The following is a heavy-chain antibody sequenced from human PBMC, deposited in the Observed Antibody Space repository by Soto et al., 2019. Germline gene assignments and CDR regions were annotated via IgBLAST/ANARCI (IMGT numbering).Heavy chain of an antibody. CDR2: ISDSGGLT. V-gene: IGHV3-23*01. CDR3: ARRAFGSSRAFDI. D-gene: IGHD6-6*01. Sequence: GGSLRLSCAASGFAFSSYPLSWVRQAPEKGLEWVSGISDSGGLTYNADSVKGRFTISRDNSKNTLYLQMNSLRAEDTAVYYCARRAFGSSRAFDIWGKGKVFNV. J-gene: IGHJ3*02. CDR1: GFAFSSYP.